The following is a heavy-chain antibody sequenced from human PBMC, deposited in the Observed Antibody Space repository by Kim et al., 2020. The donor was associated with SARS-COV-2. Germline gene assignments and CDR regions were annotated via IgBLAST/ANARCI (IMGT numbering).Heavy chain of an antibody. V-gene: IGHV1-18*01. CDR3: ARDGGDSSPPGY. Sequence: NYAQKLQGRVTMTTDTSTSTAYMELRSLRSDDTAVYYCARDGGDSSPPGYWGQGTLVTVSS. J-gene: IGHJ4*02. D-gene: IGHD6-13*01.